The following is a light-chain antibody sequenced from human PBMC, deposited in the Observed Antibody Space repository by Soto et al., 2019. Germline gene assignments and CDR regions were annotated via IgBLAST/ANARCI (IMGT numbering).Light chain of an antibody. CDR1: SSNIGSST. J-gene: IGLJ1*01. CDR2: GNN. Sequence: QAVVTQPPSASGTPGQRVTISCSGSSSNIGSSTVNWYQQLPGTAPKLLMYGNNQRPSGVPDRFSGSKSATSASLAISGLQSEDEADYYCAAWDDSLNLHYVFGTGTKLTVL. V-gene: IGLV1-44*01. CDR3: AAWDDSLNLHYV.